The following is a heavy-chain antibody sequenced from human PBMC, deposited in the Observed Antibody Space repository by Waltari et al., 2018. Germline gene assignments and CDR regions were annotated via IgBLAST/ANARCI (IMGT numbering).Heavy chain of an antibody. J-gene: IGHJ4*02. CDR3: ARHLYSIDYLELAK. D-gene: IGHD3-22*01. CDR1: GFNFIRYA. V-gene: IGHV3-23*01. Sequence: DEHLLESGGGLAQPGGSLRLSCAASGFNFIRYAMSWVRQAPGKGLGWVSGISDSGGITKYADSVKGRFTVSRDNSKNTVFLHLNSLRAEDTAFYYCARHLYSIDYLELAKWGQGTLVTVSS. CDR2: ISDSGGIT.